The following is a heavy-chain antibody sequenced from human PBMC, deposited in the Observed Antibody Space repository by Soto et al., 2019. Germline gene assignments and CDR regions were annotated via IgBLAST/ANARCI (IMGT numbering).Heavy chain of an antibody. CDR3: VTHERDLNY. V-gene: IGHV3-7*03. CDR2: INEDGGAK. CDR1: GFTFSITW. Sequence: LRLSCATSGFTFSITWMSWVRQAPGKGLEWVANINEDGGAKHYVDSVKGRFTISRDNAEKSLHLQMNSLRDEDTAMYYCVTHERDLNYWRQGALVTVSS. J-gene: IGHJ4*02. D-gene: IGHD6-25*01.